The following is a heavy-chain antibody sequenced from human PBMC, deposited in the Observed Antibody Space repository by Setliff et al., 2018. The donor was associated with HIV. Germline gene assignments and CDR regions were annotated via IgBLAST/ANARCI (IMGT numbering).Heavy chain of an antibody. J-gene: IGHJ2*01. D-gene: IGHD3-3*01. CDR3: ARVPRAPPGYFWSGYWYFDL. Sequence: SVKVSCKASGGSFSSYGFNWVRQAPGQGLEWMGGTIPILGSVRYAQKFQGRVTMTRNTSISTAYMELSSLRSEDTAVYYCARVPRAPPGYFWSGYWYFDLWGRGTLVTVSS. V-gene: IGHV1-69*10. CDR1: GGSFSSYG. CDR2: TIPILGSV.